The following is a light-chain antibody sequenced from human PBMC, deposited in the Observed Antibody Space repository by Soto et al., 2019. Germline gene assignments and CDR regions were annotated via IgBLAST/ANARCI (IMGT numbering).Light chain of an antibody. CDR2: AAS. CDR3: QQSYITPIT. V-gene: IGKV1-39*01. J-gene: IGKJ5*01. Sequence: DIQMTQSPSSLSASVGDTITVTCRANQSITKSLNWYQKKPGAAPRLLIRAASGLHSGVPSRFSGSGSGTDFTLTIRSLEPDDLATYYCQQSYITPITFGQGTRLEIK. CDR1: QSITKS.